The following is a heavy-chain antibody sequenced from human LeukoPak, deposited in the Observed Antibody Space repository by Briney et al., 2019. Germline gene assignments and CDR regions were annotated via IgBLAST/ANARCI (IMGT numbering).Heavy chain of an antibody. CDR2: IRYDGSNK. CDR1: GFTFSSYG. D-gene: IGHD1-1*01. V-gene: IGHV3-30*02. J-gene: IGHJ3*02. Sequence: GGSLRLSCAASGFTFSSYGMHWVRQAPGKGLEWVAFIRYDGSNKYYADSVKGRFTISRDNSKNTLYLQMNSLRAEDTAVYYCASLKIRRIGNAFDIWGQGTMVTVSS. CDR3: ASLKIRRIGNAFDI.